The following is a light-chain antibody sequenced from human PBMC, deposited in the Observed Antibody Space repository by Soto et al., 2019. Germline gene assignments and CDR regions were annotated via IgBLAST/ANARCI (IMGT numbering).Light chain of an antibody. CDR1: SSDVGGYNY. CDR3: SSYTSSSTSCE. Sequence: QSALTQPASVSGSPGQSITISCTGTSSDVGGYNYVSWYQQHPGKAPKLMIYDVSNRPSGVSNRFSGSKSGNTASLTISGLQAEDEADYYCSSYTSSSTSCEFGGGTKLTVL. CDR2: DVS. J-gene: IGLJ2*01. V-gene: IGLV2-14*01.